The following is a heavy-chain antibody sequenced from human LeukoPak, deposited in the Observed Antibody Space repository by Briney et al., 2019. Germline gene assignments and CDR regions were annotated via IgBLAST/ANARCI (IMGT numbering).Heavy chain of an antibody. J-gene: IGHJ4*02. CDR2: ISYDGSNK. V-gene: IGHV3-30-3*01. CDR3: AREEWELRAAYFDY. Sequence: GGSLRLSCAASGFTFSSYAMHWVRQAPGKGLEWVAVISYDGSNKYYADSVKGRFTISRDNAKNSLYLQMNSLRAEDTAVYYCAREEWELRAAYFDYWGQGVLVTVSS. CDR1: GFTFSSYA. D-gene: IGHD1-26*01.